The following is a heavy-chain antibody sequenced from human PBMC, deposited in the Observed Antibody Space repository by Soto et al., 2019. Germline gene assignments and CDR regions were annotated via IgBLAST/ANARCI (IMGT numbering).Heavy chain of an antibody. D-gene: IGHD5-12*01. J-gene: IGHJ4*02. CDR3: ARDPQREYSGYDRFFDD. CDR2: IKQDGSEK. Sequence: GGSLRLSCAASGFTFSSYWMSWVRQAPGKGLEWVANIKQDGSEKYYVDSVKGRFTISRDNAKNSLYLQMNSLRAEDTAVYYCARDPQREYSGYDRFFDDWGQGTLVTVSS. V-gene: IGHV3-7*01. CDR1: GFTFSSYW.